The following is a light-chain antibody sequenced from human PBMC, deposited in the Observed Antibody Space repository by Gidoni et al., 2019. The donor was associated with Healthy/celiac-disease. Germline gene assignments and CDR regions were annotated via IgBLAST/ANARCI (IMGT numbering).Light chain of an antibody. Sequence: EIVLPQSPATLSLSPGESATLSCRASQSVSSSYLAWYQQKPGQAPRLLIYGASSRATGIPDRFSGSGSGTDFTLTISRLEPEDFAVYYCQQYGSSPLTFGGGTKVEIK. J-gene: IGKJ4*01. V-gene: IGKV3-20*01. CDR1: QSVSSSY. CDR2: GAS. CDR3: QQYGSSPLT.